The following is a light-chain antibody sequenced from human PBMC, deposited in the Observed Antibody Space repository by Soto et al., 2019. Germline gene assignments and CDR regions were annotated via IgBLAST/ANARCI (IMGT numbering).Light chain of an antibody. CDR2: DVS. J-gene: IGLJ1*01. CDR3: TSYTSSSTPYV. V-gene: IGLV2-14*01. CDR1: SSDVGGYNY. Sequence: QSALTQPASVSGSPGQSITISCTGTSSDVGGYNYVSWYQQHPGKAPKLMIYDVSNRPSGVSNRFSGSKSGNTASLTISGLQAEDEADYYCTSYTSSSTPYVSVPGTKVPVL.